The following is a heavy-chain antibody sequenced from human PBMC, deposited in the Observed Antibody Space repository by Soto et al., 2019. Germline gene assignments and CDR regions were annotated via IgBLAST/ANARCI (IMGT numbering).Heavy chain of an antibody. V-gene: IGHV4-34*01. CDR1: GGSFSGYY. J-gene: IGHJ5*02. D-gene: IGHD5-18*01. Sequence: QVQLQQWGAGLLKPSETLSLTCAVYGGSFSGYYWSWIRQPPGKGLEWIGEINHSGSTNYNPSLKSRVTISVDTSKNQFSLKLSSVTAADTAVYYCARGRVQLWLPWFDPWGQGTLVTVSS. CDR2: INHSGST. CDR3: ARGRVQLWLPWFDP.